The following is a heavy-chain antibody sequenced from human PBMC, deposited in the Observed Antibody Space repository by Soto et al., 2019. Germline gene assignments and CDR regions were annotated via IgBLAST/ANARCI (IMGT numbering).Heavy chain of an antibody. V-gene: IGHV2-5*02. J-gene: IGHJ5*02. Sequence: QITLKESGPTLVKPTQTLTLTCTFSGFSLNTRGVGVGWIRQPPGKALEWLAIVYWDDDKYYNPLLQSRLTITKDASRNQVVLAMTNVDPVDTATYYCAHRRRTDGTYNWFDPWGQGTLVIVSS. D-gene: IGHD1-1*01. CDR1: GFSLNTRGVG. CDR3: AHRRRTDGTYNWFDP. CDR2: VYWDDDK.